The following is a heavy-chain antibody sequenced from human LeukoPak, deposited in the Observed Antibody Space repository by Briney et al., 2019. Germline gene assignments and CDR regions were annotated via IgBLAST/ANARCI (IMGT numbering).Heavy chain of an antibody. J-gene: IGHJ4*02. V-gene: IGHV4-59*01. CDR3: ARVRVSSGHHPWYFDY. D-gene: IGHD3-22*01. Sequence: SETLSLTCTVSGGSISSYYWSWIRQSPGKGLEWIGYIYYSGSTDYNPSLKSRVTISVDTPKNQFSLKLSSVTAADTAVYYCARVRVSSGHHPWYFDYWGQGTLVTVTS. CDR1: GGSISSYY. CDR2: IYYSGST.